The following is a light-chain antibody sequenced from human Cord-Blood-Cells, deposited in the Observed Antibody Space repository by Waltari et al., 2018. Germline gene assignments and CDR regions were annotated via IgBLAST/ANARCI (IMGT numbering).Light chain of an antibody. CDR2: QDS. Sequence: SYELTQPPSVSVSPGQTASITCPGDKLGDKYACWYQQKPGQSPVLVIYQDSKRPSGIPERFSGCNSGNTATLTISGTQAMDEADYYCQAWDSSTYVFGTGTKVTVL. V-gene: IGLV3-1*01. J-gene: IGLJ1*01. CDR1: KLGDKY. CDR3: QAWDSSTYV.